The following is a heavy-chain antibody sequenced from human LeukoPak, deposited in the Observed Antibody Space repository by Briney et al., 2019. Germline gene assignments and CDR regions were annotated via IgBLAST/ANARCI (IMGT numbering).Heavy chain of an antibody. CDR1: GASISNYY. CDR3: ARHESGSGLYSFDY. CDR2: VYYSGRT. Sequence: KASETLSLTCTVSGASISNYYWSWIRQPPGKGLEWIGYVYYSGRTHYNPSPKSRVTMSVDTSKNQFSLTLNSATAADTAVYHCARHESGSGLYSFDYWGQGALVTVSS. D-gene: IGHD6-19*01. V-gene: IGHV4-59*08. J-gene: IGHJ4*02.